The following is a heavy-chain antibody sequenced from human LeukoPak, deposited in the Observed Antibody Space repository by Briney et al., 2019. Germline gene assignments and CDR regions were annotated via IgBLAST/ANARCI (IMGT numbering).Heavy chain of an antibody. J-gene: IGHJ4*02. V-gene: IGHV3-23*01. CDR2: ITDSGGTT. CDR3: AKDARRSSGWYFFDH. D-gene: IGHD6-19*01. Sequence: GGSLRLSCAASGFTFSNLAMGWVRQAPGKGLEWVSVITDSGGTTYYADSVKGRFTISRDNSRNTLYLQMNSLRVEDTAVYYCAKDARRSSGWYFFDHWGQGTLVTVSS. CDR1: GFTFSNLA.